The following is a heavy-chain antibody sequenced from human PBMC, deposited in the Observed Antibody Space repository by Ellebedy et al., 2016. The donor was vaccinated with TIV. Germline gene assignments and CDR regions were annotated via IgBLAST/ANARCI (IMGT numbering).Heavy chain of an antibody. D-gene: IGHD4-23*01. V-gene: IGHV1-2*02. CDR2: INPNSGGT. Sequence: AASVMVSCKAAAYTFTGYYMHWVRHAPGQGLEWMGWINPNSGGTNYAQKFQGRVTMTRDTSISTAYMELSRLRSDDTAVYYCASAPVVTPVYFDYWGQGTLVTVSS. CDR1: AYTFTGYY. CDR3: ASAPVVTPVYFDY. J-gene: IGHJ4*02.